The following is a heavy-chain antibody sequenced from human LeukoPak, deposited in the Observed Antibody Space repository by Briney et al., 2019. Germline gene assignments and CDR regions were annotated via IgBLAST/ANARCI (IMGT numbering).Heavy chain of an antibody. CDR3: AKDDGDHGFDY. Sequence: GGSLRLSCAASGFIFSTYGMHWVRQAPGKGLEWVAVISYDGSNKYYADSVKGRFTISRDNSKNTLYLQMNSLRAEDTALYYCAKDDGDHGFDYWGQGTLVTVSS. CDR1: GFIFSTYG. D-gene: IGHD3-10*01. CDR2: ISYDGSNK. V-gene: IGHV3-30*18. J-gene: IGHJ4*02.